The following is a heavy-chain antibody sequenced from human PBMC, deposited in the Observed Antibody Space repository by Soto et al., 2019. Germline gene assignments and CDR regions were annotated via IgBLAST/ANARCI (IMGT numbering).Heavy chain of an antibody. V-gene: IGHV1-69*06. Sequence: QVQLVQSGAEVKKPGSSVKVSCKASGGTFSSYAISWVRQAPGQGLEWMGGIIPIFGTANYAQKFQGRVTITADKSTSTAYMELSSLRSEDTAVYYCARVPDDPNDFWSAYASRGGWFDPWGQGTLVTVSS. CDR2: IIPIFGTA. D-gene: IGHD3-3*01. CDR1: GGTFSSYA. CDR3: ARVPDDPNDFWSAYASRGGWFDP. J-gene: IGHJ5*02.